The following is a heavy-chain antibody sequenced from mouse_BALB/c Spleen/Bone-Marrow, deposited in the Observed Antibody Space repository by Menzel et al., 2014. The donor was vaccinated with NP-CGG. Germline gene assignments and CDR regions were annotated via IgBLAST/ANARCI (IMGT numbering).Heavy chain of an antibody. CDR2: INPDSSTI. V-gene: IGHV4-1*02. CDR3: ARRGLLRSQGFAY. CDR1: GFDFSRYW. J-gene: IGHJ3*01. D-gene: IGHD1-1*01. Sequence: EVKLMESGGGLVQPGGSPKLSCAASGFDFSRYWMSWVRQAPGEGLEWIGEINPDSSTINYTPSLKDKFIISRDNAKNTLYLQMSKVRSEDTALYYCARRGLLRSQGFAYWGQGTLVTVSA.